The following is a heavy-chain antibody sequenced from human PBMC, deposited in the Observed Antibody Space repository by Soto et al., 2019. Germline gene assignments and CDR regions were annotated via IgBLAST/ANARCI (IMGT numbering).Heavy chain of an antibody. CDR2: IYYSGST. CDR3: ARHIALSGPFPFDY. CDR1: GGSISSYY. V-gene: IGHV4-59*08. J-gene: IGHJ4*02. Sequence: ASETLSLTCTVSGGSISSYYWSWIRQPPGKGLEWIGYIYYSGSTNYNPSLKSRVTISVNTSENQFSLKLSSVTAADTAVYYCARHIALSGPFPFDYWGQGTLVTVSS. D-gene: IGHD2-8*02.